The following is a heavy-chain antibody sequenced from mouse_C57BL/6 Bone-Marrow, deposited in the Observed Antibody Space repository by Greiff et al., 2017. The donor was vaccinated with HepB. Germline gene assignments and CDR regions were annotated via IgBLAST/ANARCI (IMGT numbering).Heavy chain of an antibody. CDR1: GFTFSSYG. D-gene: IGHD4-1*01. V-gene: IGHV5-6*01. CDR2: ISSGGSYT. Sequence: EVKVVESGGDLVKPGGSLKLSCAASGFTFSSYGMSWVRQTPDKRLEWVATISSGGSYTYYPDSVKGRFTISRDNAKNTLYLQMSSLKSEDTARYCCARHELGRMDYWGQGTTLTVSS. CDR3: ARHELGRMDY. J-gene: IGHJ2*01.